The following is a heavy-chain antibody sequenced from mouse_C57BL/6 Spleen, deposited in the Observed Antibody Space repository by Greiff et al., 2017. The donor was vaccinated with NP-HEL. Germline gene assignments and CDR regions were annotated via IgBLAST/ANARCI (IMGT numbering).Heavy chain of an antibody. J-gene: IGHJ1*03. CDR3: AKAPYYGSSYRYFDV. V-gene: IGHV3-8*01. CDR2: ISYSGST. CDR1: GYSITSYY. D-gene: IGHD1-1*01. Sequence: EVQRVESGPGLAKPSQTLSLTCSVTGYSITSYYWNWIRKFPGNKLEYMGYISYSGSTYYNPSLKSRISITRDTSKNQYYLQLNSVTTEDTATYYCAKAPYYGSSYRYFDVGGTGTTVTVSS.